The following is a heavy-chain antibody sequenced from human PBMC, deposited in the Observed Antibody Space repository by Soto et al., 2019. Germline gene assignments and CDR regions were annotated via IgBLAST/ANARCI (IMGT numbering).Heavy chain of an antibody. CDR2: ISHDGTNK. J-gene: IGHJ4*01. CDR3: AKDEYYYSRSGYYIFDT. V-gene: IGHV3-30*18. D-gene: IGHD3-22*01. CDR1: GFTFSAYG. Sequence: GGSLRLSCEVSGFTFSAYGMHWVRQAPGKGLEWVAAISHDGTNKNYGDSVKGRFTISRDNSKKTLYLQMNSLRPEDTALYYCAKDEYYYSRSGYYIFDTWGNETLVTLSS.